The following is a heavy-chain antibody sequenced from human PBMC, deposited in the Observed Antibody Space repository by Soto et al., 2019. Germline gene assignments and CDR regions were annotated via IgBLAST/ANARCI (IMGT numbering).Heavy chain of an antibody. Sequence: ASVKVSCKVSGYTLTELSMHWVRQAPGKGLEWMGGFDPEDGETIYAQKFQGRVTMTEDTSTDTAYMELSSLRSEDTAVYYCATSREYYYDSSALSCWGQGTLVTVSS. J-gene: IGHJ4*02. D-gene: IGHD3-22*01. CDR1: GYTLTELS. CDR3: ATSREYYYDSSALSC. V-gene: IGHV1-24*01. CDR2: FDPEDGET.